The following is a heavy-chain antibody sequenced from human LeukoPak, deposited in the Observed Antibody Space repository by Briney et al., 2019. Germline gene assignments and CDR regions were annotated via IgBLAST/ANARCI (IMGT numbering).Heavy chain of an antibody. J-gene: IGHJ4*02. Sequence: ASVKVSCKASGYTFAVYYIHWLRQAPGQGLEWMGWINPNSGGTNYAQKFQGRVTMTRDTSISTAYMELSRLRSDDTAVYYCARNLIAARRSPFDYWGQGTLATVSS. CDR3: ARNLIAARRSPFDY. V-gene: IGHV1-2*02. CDR2: INPNSGGT. D-gene: IGHD6-6*01. CDR1: GYTFAVYY.